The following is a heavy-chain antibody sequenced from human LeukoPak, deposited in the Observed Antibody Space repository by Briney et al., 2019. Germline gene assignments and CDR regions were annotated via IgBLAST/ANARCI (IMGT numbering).Heavy chain of an antibody. CDR2: INPNSGGT. J-gene: IGHJ5*02. V-gene: IGHV1-2*06. CDR1: GYTFTGYY. Sequence: ASVKVSCKASGYTFTGYYMHWVRQAPGQGLEWMGRINPNSGGTNYAQKFQGRVTMTRDTSISTAYMELSRLRSDDTAVYYCARNMVRGVIDRWFDPWGQGTLVTVSS. CDR3: ARNMVRGVIDRWFDP. D-gene: IGHD3-10*01.